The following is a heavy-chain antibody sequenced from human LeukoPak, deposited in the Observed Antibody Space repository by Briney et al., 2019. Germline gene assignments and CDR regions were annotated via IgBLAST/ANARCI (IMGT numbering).Heavy chain of an antibody. Sequence: GSLRLSCAASGFTFRAYWMHLVRQGPGKGLVWVARINSDGITTTYADSVKGRFTISRDNAKNTLYLQMNSLRAEDTGVYYCARDNSGPYDYWGQGTLVTVSS. V-gene: IGHV3-74*01. D-gene: IGHD2-15*01. CDR1: GFTFRAYW. CDR2: INSDGITT. J-gene: IGHJ4*02. CDR3: ARDNSGPYDY.